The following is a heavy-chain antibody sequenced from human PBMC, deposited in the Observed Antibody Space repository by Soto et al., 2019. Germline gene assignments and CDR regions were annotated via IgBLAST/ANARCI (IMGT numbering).Heavy chain of an antibody. Sequence: ASVEVSCKASGYTFTSYAMHWVRQAPGQRLEWMGWINAGNGNTKYSQKFRGRVTITRDTSASTAYMELSSLRSEDTAVYYCARDLSWRGAYAPYFDYWGQGTLLTVSS. J-gene: IGHJ4*02. CDR2: INAGNGNT. D-gene: IGHD3-3*01. V-gene: IGHV1-3*01. CDR3: ARDLSWRGAYAPYFDY. CDR1: GYTFTSYA.